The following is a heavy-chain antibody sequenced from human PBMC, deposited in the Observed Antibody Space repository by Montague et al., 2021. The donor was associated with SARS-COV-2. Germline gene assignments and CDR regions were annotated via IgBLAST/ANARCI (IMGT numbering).Heavy chain of an antibody. Sequence: SETLSLTCAVYGGSFSGYYWSWTRQPPGKGLEWIGEINHSGSTNYNPSLKSRVTISVDTSKNQFSLKLSSVTAADTAVYYCARDIAVAGLFDYWGQGTLVTVSS. J-gene: IGHJ4*02. V-gene: IGHV4-34*01. CDR3: ARDIAVAGLFDY. CDR1: GGSFSGYY. D-gene: IGHD6-19*01. CDR2: INHSGST.